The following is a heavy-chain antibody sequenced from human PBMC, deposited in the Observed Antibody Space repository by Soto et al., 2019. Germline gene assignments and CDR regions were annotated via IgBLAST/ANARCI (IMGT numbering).Heavy chain of an antibody. V-gene: IGHV3-74*01. Sequence: EVQLVESGGGLVQPGGSLRLSCEASGFTFSSYWMYWVRQAPGKGLVWVSRTNSDGSDTSYADSVKGRFTISRDNAKNTLYLQMNSLRAEDTAVYYCARDRGWYLFDYGGQGTLVTVSS. CDR3: ARDRGWYLFDY. CDR2: TNSDGSDT. J-gene: IGHJ4*02. CDR1: GFTFSSYW. D-gene: IGHD6-19*01.